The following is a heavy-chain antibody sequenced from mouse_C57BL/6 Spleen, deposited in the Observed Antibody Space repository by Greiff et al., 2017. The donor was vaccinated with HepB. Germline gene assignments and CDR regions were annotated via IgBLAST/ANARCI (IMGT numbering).Heavy chain of an antibody. V-gene: IGHV1-80*01. J-gene: IGHJ2*01. Sequence: QVQLQQSGAELVKPGASVKISCKASGYAFSSYWMNWVKQRPGKGLEWIGQIYPGDGDTNYNGKFKGKATLTADKSSSTAYMQLSSLTSEDSAVYFCASLYYGYDEDYFDYWGQGTTLTVSS. D-gene: IGHD2-2*01. CDR1: GYAFSSYW. CDR3: ASLYYGYDEDYFDY. CDR2: IYPGDGDT.